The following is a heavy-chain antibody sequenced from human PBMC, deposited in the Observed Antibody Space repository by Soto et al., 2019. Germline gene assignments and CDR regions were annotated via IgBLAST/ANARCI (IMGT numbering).Heavy chain of an antibody. CDR2: ISYDGSNK. D-gene: IGHD6-13*01. V-gene: IGHV3-30-3*01. J-gene: IGHJ4*02. Sequence: GSLRLSCAASGFTFSSYAMHWVRQAPGKGLEWVAVISYDGSNKYYADSVKGRFTISRDNSKNTLYLQMNSLRAEDTAVYYCAREYGSSFDYWGQGTLVTVSS. CDR1: GFTFSSYA. CDR3: AREYGSSFDY.